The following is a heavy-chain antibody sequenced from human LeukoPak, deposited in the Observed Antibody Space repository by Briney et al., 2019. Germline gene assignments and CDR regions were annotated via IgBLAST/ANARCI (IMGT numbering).Heavy chain of an antibody. J-gene: IGHJ6*02. V-gene: IGHV1-2*02. CDR2: IDPNSGGT. D-gene: IGHD2-8*01. CDR1: GYTFTGYY. CDR3: ASVYLHGMDV. Sequence: ASVKVSCKASGYTFTGYYMHWVRQAPGQGLEWMGWIDPNSGGTNYAQKFQGRVTMTRDTPTNTVYMELSSLRTEDTAVYYCASVYLHGMDVWGQGTTVTVSS.